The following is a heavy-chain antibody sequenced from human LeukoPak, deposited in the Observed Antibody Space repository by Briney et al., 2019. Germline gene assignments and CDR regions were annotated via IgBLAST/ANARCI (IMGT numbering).Heavy chain of an antibody. CDR3: ARYLATSYYYYYYMDV. D-gene: IGHD5-12*01. CDR1: GFTFSSYR. Sequence: GGSLRLSCAASGFTFSSYRLNWVRQAPGKGLEWVSSISSSSSYIYYADSVKGRFTISRDNAKNSLYLQMNSLRAEDTAVYYCARYLATSYYYYYYMDVWGKGTTVTVSS. CDR2: ISSSSSYI. V-gene: IGHV3-21*01. J-gene: IGHJ6*03.